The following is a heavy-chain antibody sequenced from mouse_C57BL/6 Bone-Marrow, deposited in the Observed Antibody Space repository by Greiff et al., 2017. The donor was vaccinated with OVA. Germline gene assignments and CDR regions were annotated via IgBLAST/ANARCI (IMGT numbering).Heavy chain of an antibody. D-gene: IGHD3-2*02. CDR2: IWTGGGT. V-gene: IGHV2-9-1*01. CDR1: GFSLTSYA. CDR3: ARVDSSGAVYYFDS. Sequence: VMLVESGPGLVAPSQSLSITCTVSGFSLTSYAISWVRQPPGKGLEWLGVIWTGGGTNYNSALKSRLSISKDNSKSQVFLKMNSLQTDDTARYYSARVDSSGAVYYFDSWGQGTTLTVSP. J-gene: IGHJ2*01.